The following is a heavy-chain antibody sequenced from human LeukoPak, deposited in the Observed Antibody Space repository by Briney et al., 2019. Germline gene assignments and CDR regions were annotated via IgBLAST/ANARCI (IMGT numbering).Heavy chain of an antibody. Sequence: GGSLRLSCAASGFTFSSYWMSWVRQAPGKGLEWVANIKQDGSEKYYVDSVKGRFTISRDNAKNSLYLQMNSLRAEDTAVYYCARLIGRREGGGFDYWGQGTLVTVSS. CDR2: IKQDGSEK. D-gene: IGHD2-21*01. CDR1: GFTFSSYW. J-gene: IGHJ4*02. CDR3: ARLIGRREGGGFDY. V-gene: IGHV3-7*01.